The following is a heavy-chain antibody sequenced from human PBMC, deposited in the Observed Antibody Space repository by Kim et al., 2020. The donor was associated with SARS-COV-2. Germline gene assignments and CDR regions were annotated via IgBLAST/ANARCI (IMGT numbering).Heavy chain of an antibody. J-gene: IGHJ4*02. CDR1: GFTFSNYW. Sequence: GGSLRLSCAASGFTFSNYWMHWVRQAPGKGLVWVSRINSDGSFTTYRDSVRGRFTISRDNAKNTLYLQRNSLSTEDTAVYYCARERRYDCYPVDYWGQGTLITFSS. CDR3: ARERRYDCYPVDY. D-gene: IGHD2-21*01. CDR2: INSDGSFT. V-gene: IGHV3-74*03.